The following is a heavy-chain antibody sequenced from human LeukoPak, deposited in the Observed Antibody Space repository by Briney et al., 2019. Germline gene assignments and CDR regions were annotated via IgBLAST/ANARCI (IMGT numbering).Heavy chain of an antibody. CDR2: ISAYNGNT. Sequence: ASVTVSCKASGYTFTSYGISWVRQAPGQGLEGMGWISAYNGNTNYAQKLQGRVTITTDTSTSTAYLELRSLRSDVTAVDYCARVVYDSLTGPSPTGPWFDPWGQGTLVTVSS. CDR3: ARVVYDSLTGPSPTGPWFDP. CDR1: GYTFTSYG. J-gene: IGHJ5*02. D-gene: IGHD3-9*01. V-gene: IGHV1-18*01.